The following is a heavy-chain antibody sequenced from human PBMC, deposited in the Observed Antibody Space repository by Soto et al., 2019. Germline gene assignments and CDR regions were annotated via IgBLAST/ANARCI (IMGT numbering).Heavy chain of an antibody. CDR3: ARDKDRVQLGGNYYSVMDV. CDR1: GGTFSSSA. D-gene: IGHD1-1*01. CDR2: IIPIFGTA. J-gene: IGHJ6*02. V-gene: IGHV1-69*12. Sequence: QVQLVQSGPEVRQPGSSVRVSCKSSGGTFSSSAISWVRQAPGQGLEWMGGIIPIFGTADNAQKFQGRVKITADXPXTXAXXELSSLTSEDTAVYFCARDKDRVQLGGNYYSVMDVWGQGTTVTVSS.